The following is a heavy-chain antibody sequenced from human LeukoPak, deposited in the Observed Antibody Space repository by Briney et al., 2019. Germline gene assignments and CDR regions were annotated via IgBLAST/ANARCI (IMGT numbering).Heavy chain of an antibody. CDR1: GGSISSYY. J-gene: IGHJ4*02. CDR2: IYYSGST. Sequence: SETLSLTCTVSGGSISSYYWSWIRQPPGKGLEWIGYIYYSGSTNYNPSLKSRVTISVDTSENQFSLKLSSVTAADTAVYYCARRRDGYNYYFDYWGQGTLVTVSS. CDR3: ARRRDGYNYYFDY. V-gene: IGHV4-59*08. D-gene: IGHD5-24*01.